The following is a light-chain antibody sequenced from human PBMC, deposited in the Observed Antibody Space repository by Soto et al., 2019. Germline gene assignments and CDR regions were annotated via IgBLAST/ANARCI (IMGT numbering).Light chain of an antibody. J-gene: IGKJ2*01. Sequence: DIQMTQSPSTLSASVGDSVTITCRARQSISSWLAWYQQKPGKAPKLLIYKASSLESGVPSRFSGSGSGTEFTLTISSLQPDDSATYYCQQYNSYSYTFGQGTKLGIK. CDR2: KAS. V-gene: IGKV1-5*03. CDR1: QSISSW. CDR3: QQYNSYSYT.